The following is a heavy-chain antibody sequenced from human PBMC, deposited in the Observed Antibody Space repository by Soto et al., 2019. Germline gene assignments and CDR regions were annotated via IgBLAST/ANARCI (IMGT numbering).Heavy chain of an antibody. CDR3: TSHSPEDMIRK. D-gene: IGHD2-15*01. J-gene: IGHJ4*02. Sequence: EVQLVESGGGLVQPGGSLKLSCVASGFTFSGSSMHWVRQASGKGREWVGRIRNKANSYATAYAASVKGRFTISKDDSNNTAYLKMNSLKTEDTAVYYCTSHSPEDMIRKWGQGTLVTVSS. CDR1: GFTFSGSS. V-gene: IGHV3-73*02. CDR2: IRNKANSYAT.